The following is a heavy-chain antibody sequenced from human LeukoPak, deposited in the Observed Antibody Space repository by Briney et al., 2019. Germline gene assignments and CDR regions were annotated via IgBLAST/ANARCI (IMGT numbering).Heavy chain of an antibody. CDR3: ARVAVAAYYFDY. CDR1: GGSISSHY. J-gene: IGHJ4*02. Sequence: PSETLSLTCTVSGGSISSHYWSWIRQPPGKGLEWIGYIYYSGSTNYSPSLKSRVTISVDTSKNQFSLKLSSVTAADTAVYYCARVAVAAYYFDYWGQGTLVTVSS. D-gene: IGHD6-19*01. CDR2: IYYSGST. V-gene: IGHV4-59*11.